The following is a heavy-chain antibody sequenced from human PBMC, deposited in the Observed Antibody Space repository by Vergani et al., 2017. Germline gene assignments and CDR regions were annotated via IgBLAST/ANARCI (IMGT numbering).Heavy chain of an antibody. CDR3: AREYSISVGFLAY. D-gene: IGHD6-6*01. Sequence: QVQLQESGPGLVKPSETLSLTCIVSGGSISPYYWSWIQQPAGKGLEWIGRIYTSESTNYNPSLKSRVTISVDTSKNQFSLKLSSVTAADTAVYDGAREYSISVGFLAYWGQGTLGTVSS. J-gene: IGHJ4*02. CDR2: IYTSEST. V-gene: IGHV4-4*07. CDR1: GGSISPYY.